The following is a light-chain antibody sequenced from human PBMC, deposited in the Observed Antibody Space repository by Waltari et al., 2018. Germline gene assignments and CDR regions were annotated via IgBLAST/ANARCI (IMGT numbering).Light chain of an antibody. Sequence: IVLTQSPATLSLSPGERATLSCRASQSVSRYLAWYQQKPGQAPRLLINDASNRATGIPDRFSGSGPGTDFTLTISSLEPEDFAVYYCQQRTNLITFGQGTRLEIK. CDR1: QSVSRY. J-gene: IGKJ5*01. CDR3: QQRTNLIT. V-gene: IGKV3-11*01. CDR2: DAS.